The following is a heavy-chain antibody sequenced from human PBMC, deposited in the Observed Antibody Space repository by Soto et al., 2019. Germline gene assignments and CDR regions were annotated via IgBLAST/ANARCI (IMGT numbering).Heavy chain of an antibody. J-gene: IGHJ4*02. CDR2: INSDGSSA. V-gene: IGHV3-74*01. D-gene: IGHD1-7*01. CDR3: ARDTLELSYYFDY. CDR1: GFTFSNYW. Sequence: GGSLRLSCAASGFTFSNYWMHWVRQAPGKGLVWVSRINSDGSSASYADSVKGRFTISRDNAKNTLYLQMNSLRAEDTAVYYCARDTLELSYYFDYWGQGTLVTVSS.